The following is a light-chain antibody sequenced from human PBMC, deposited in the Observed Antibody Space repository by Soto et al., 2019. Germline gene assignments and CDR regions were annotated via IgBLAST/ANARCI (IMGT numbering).Light chain of an antibody. V-gene: IGKV3-20*01. J-gene: IGKJ1*01. CDR2: GAL. CDR3: QKYGSSPWT. CDR1: QSVSSSY. Sequence: EIVLTQSPGTLSLSPGERATLSCRASQSVSSSYLAWYQQKPGQAPRLLIYGALSRATGIPDRFSGSGCGTDFTLTISSMEPEDFAVYYCQKYGSSPWTFGQGTKVEIK.